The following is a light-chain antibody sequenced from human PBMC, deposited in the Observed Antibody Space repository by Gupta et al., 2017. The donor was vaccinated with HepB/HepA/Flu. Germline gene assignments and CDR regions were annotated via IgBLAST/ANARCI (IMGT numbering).Light chain of an antibody. Sequence: DIQMTQSPSSLSASVGDRVTITCRASQSISSYLNWYQQKPGEAPKLLIYAASSLQIGVPSRFSGSGYGTDFTLTISSRQPEDFATYYCQQSDSSPLYTFGQGTKMEIK. CDR1: QSISSY. CDR2: AAS. J-gene: IGKJ2*01. CDR3: QQSDSSPLYT. V-gene: IGKV1-39*01.